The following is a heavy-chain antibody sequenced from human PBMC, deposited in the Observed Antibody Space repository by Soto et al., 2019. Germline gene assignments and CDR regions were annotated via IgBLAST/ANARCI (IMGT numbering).Heavy chain of an antibody. Sequence: PGGSLRLSCAASGFSFSSYSVNWVRQAPGKGLEWVSSITGSSAYLYYADSVEGRFTASRDNAKNSLSLQMNSLRAEDTAVYYCARVRVGPVAISFDYWGQGTLVTVSS. V-gene: IGHV3-21*01. CDR3: ARVRVGPVAISFDY. CDR2: ITGSSAYL. D-gene: IGHD2-2*01. CDR1: GFSFSSYS. J-gene: IGHJ4*02.